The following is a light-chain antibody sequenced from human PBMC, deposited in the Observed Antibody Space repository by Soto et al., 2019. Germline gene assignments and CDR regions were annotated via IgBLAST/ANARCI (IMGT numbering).Light chain of an antibody. J-gene: IGKJ1*01. V-gene: IGKV1-5*03. CDR2: KAS. CDR1: QSISSW. CDR3: QQYNSYPWT. Sequence: DIQMPQSPSTLSASVGDRVTITCRASQSISSWLAWYHQKPGKAPKLLIYKASSLESGVPSRFSGSGSGTEFTLTISSLQPDDFAAYYCQQYNSYPWTFGQGAKVEIK.